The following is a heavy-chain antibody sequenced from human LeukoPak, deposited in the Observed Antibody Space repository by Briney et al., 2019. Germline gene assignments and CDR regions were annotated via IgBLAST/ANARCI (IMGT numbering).Heavy chain of an antibody. CDR2: INQVGSEK. CDR1: GFTFSDFW. V-gene: IGHV3-7*03. CDR3: TRDGVPAGLYFDS. J-gene: IGHJ4*02. Sequence: GGSLRLYRAASGFTFSDFWMNWVRQAPGKGLEWVASINQVGSEKYYVDSVRGRFTISRDNAKNSLFLQINSLRVEDTAVYYCTRDGVPAGLYFDSWGQGTLVTVSS. D-gene: IGHD2-2*01.